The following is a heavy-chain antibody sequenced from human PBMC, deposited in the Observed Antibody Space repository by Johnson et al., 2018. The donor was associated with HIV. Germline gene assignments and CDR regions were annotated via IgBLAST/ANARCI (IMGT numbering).Heavy chain of an antibody. CDR3: ARDALRSWYYDSSDAFDI. J-gene: IGHJ3*02. Sequence: QVQLVESGGGLVQPGGSLSLSCAASGFTFSSYAMHWVRKAPGKGLERGAVLSYDGRNKSYADPVKGRLPISRDNSKNTLYLQLNSLRAEDTAVYYCARDALRSWYYDSSDAFDIWGQGTMVTVSS. V-gene: IGHV3-30*04. D-gene: IGHD3-22*01. CDR1: GFTFSSYA. CDR2: LSYDGRNK.